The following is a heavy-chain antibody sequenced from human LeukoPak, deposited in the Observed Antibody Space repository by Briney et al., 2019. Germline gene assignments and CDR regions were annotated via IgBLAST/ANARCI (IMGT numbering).Heavy chain of an antibody. V-gene: IGHV3-15*01. CDR3: STSGQHWDVFDY. CDR2: IKSKSHGGRT. D-gene: IGHD1-1*01. Sequence: GGSLRLSCGASGLTFSNAWMSWVRQAPGKGLEWVGRIKSKSHGGRTDYAAPVKGRFTIPRDDSKNTLYLQMNSLKIEDTAVYHCSTSGQHWDVFDYWGQGTLVTVSS. CDR1: GLTFSNAW. J-gene: IGHJ4*02.